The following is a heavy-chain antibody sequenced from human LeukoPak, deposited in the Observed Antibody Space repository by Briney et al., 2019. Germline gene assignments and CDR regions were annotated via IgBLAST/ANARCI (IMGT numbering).Heavy chain of an antibody. CDR1: GGSISSYY. J-gene: IGHJ3*02. CDR3: AREVSGPLWFGDERAFDI. D-gene: IGHD3-10*01. Sequence: PSETLSLTCTVSGGSISSYYWSWIRHPPGKGMEWVGYIYYSGSTNYNPSLKSRVTISVDTSKNQFSLKLSSVTAADTAVYYCAREVSGPLWFGDERAFDIWGQGTMVTVSS. CDR2: IYYSGST. V-gene: IGHV4-59*01.